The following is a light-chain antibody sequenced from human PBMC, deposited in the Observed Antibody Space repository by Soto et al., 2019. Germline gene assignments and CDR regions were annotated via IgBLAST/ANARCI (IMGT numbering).Light chain of an antibody. CDR3: SSYTAGGTI. V-gene: IGLV2-14*01. CDR2: EVS. CDR1: SGDVGGYYY. J-gene: IGLJ1*01. Sequence: QSVLTQPASVSGSPGRSITISCTGTSGDVGGYYYVSWYQQLPGKAPKLMISEVSNRPSGVSNRFSGSKSGNTASLTISGLQAEDEADYYCSSYTAGGTIFGTGTKLTVL.